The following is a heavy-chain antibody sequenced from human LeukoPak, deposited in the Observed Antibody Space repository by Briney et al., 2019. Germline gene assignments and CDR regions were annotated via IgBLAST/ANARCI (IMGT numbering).Heavy chain of an antibody. D-gene: IGHD6-6*01. Sequence: PSETLSLTCTVSGGSVSGYYWSWIRQPPGKGLEWVGYIYYSGSTNYNPSLKSRVTISVDTSENQFSLKLTSVTAADTAVYYCARDREYSSSGLGWFDPWGHGILVTVSS. CDR1: GGSVSGYY. J-gene: IGHJ5*02. CDR3: ARDREYSSSGLGWFDP. V-gene: IGHV4-59*02. CDR2: IYYSGST.